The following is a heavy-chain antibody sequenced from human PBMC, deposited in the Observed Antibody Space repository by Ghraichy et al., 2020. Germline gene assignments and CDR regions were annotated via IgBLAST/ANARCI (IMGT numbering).Heavy chain of an antibody. CDR2: ISAYNGNT. J-gene: IGHJ6*02. Sequence: ASVKVSCKASGYTFTSYGISWVRQAPGQGLEWMGWISAYNGNTNYAQKLQGRVTMTTDTSTSTAYMELRSLGSDDTAVYYCARLVDSSSWYRDYYYYYGMDVWGQGTTVTVSS. CDR1: GYTFTSYG. V-gene: IGHV1-18*01. D-gene: IGHD6-13*01. CDR3: ARLVDSSSWYRDYYYYYGMDV.